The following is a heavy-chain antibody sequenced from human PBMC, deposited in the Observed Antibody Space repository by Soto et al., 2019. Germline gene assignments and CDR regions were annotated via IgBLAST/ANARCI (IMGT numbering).Heavy chain of an antibody. V-gene: IGHV4-34*01. CDR1: GGSFSGYY. CDR2: INHSGST. Sequence: TLSLTCAVYGGSFSGYYWSWIRQPPGKGLEWIGEINHSGSTNYNPSLKSRVTISVDTSKNQFSLKLSSVTAADTAVYYCARVLRYFDWFADYGMDVWGQGTTVTVSS. J-gene: IGHJ6*02. CDR3: ARVLRYFDWFADYGMDV. D-gene: IGHD3-9*01.